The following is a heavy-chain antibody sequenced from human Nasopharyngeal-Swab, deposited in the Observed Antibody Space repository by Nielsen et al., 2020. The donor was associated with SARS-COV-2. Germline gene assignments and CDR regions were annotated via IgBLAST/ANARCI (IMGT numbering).Heavy chain of an antibody. J-gene: IGHJ4*02. CDR2: ISAGGTT. CDR1: GFSTSTYA. D-gene: IGHD2-2*01. CDR3: AKGSPGQCSSVTCTGAIYFDY. Sequence: GESLKISCAASGFSTSTYAMSWVRQAPGKGLERVSAISAGGTTYYADSAKGRFTISRDNSKNTLYLQLNSLRDEDTAVYYCAKGSPGQCSSVTCTGAIYFDYWGQGTLVTVSS. V-gene: IGHV3-23*01.